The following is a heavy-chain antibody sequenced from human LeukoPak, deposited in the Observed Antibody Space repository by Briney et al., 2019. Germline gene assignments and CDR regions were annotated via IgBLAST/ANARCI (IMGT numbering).Heavy chain of an antibody. CDR2: IYHSGST. CDR3: ARLSQDTWDAFDI. D-gene: IGHD2-15*01. CDR1: GYFISSGYY. J-gene: IGHJ3*02. V-gene: IGHV4-38-2*01. Sequence: SETLSLTCAVSGYFISSGYYWGWIRQPPGKGVEWIGSIYHSGSTYYNPSLKSRVTISVDTSKNQFSLKLSSVTAADTAVYYCARLSQDTWDAFDIWGQGTMVTVSS.